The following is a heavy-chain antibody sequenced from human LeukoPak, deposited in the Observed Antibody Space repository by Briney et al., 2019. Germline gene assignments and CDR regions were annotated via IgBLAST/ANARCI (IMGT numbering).Heavy chain of an antibody. J-gene: IGHJ4*02. CDR2: IRYDGSNK. Sequence: SGGSLRLSCAASGFTFSSYGMHWVRQAPGKGLEWVAFIRYDGSNKYYADSVKGRFTISRDNSKNTLYLQMNSLRAEDTAVYYCAKLVGYYDLWSGYHFDYWGQGTLVTVSS. D-gene: IGHD3-3*01. CDR1: GFTFSSYG. V-gene: IGHV3-30*02. CDR3: AKLVGYYDLWSGYHFDY.